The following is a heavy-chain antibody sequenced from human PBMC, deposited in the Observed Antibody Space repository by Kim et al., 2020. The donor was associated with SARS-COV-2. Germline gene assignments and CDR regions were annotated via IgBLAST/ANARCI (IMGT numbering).Heavy chain of an antibody. CDR3: AREERYCSSTTCSYYYYGMDV. V-gene: IGHV3-11*06. D-gene: IGHD2-2*01. CDR2: ISSSSSYT. J-gene: IGHJ6*02. CDR1: GFTFSDYY. Sequence: GGSLRLSCAASGFTFSDYYMSWIRQAPGKGLEWVSYISSSSSYTNYADSVKGRFTISRDNAKNSLYLQMNSLRAEDTAVYYCAREERYCSSTTCSYYYYGMDVWGQGTTVTVSS.